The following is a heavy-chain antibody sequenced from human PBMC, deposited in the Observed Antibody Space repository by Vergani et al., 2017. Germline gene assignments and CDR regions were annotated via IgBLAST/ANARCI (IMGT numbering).Heavy chain of an antibody. D-gene: IGHD3-22*01. CDR1: GYSFTNYW. CDR3: ARLYGRDSSGSKYFDY. J-gene: IGHJ4*02. Sequence: EVQLVQSGAEVKKPGESLNISFQISGYSFTNYWIGWVRQMPGKGLEWMGIIHPADSDTRYSPSFQGQVTISVDKSISTAYLQRSSLRASDSAMYYCARLYGRDSSGSKYFDYWGQGTLVTVSS. V-gene: IGHV5-51*01. CDR2: IHPADSDT.